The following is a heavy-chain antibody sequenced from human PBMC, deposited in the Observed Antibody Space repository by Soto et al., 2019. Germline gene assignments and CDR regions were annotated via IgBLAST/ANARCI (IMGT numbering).Heavy chain of an antibody. CDR2: ISGSGGST. CDR3: AKEGPYDXWSGYSLPNYYYYYGMDV. V-gene: IGHV3-23*01. CDR1: GFTFSGYA. Sequence: GGSLRLSCAASGFTFSGYAMSWVRQAPGKGLEWVSAISGSGGSTYYADSVKGRFTISRDNSKNTLYLQMNSLRAEDTAVYYCAKEGPYDXWSGYSLPNYYYYYGMDVWGQGTTVTVS. J-gene: IGHJ6*02. D-gene: IGHD3-3*01.